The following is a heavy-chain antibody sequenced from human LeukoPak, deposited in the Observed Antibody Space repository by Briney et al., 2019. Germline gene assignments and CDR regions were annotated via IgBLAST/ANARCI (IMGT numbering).Heavy chain of an antibody. J-gene: IGHJ1*01. CDR1: GFTFSTYA. V-gene: IGHV3-30*04. CDR2: ISYGGSNK. Sequence: GGSLRLSCAASGFTFSTYAMHWVRQAPGKWLDWVAVISYGGSNKYYADSVKGRFTISRDNSENTLYLQMNCLRAEDTTVYYCARVRYSGYDFQPSAEYFHHWGQGTLVTVSS. CDR3: ARVRYSGYDFQPSAEYFHH. D-gene: IGHD5-12*01.